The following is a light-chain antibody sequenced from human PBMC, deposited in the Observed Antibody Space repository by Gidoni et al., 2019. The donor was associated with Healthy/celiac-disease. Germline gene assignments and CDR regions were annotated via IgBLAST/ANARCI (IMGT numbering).Light chain of an antibody. CDR3: QQSYRNPDT. CDR2: AAS. V-gene: IGKV1-39*01. J-gene: IGKJ2*01. Sequence: GDRVTSTFRASQTISSYLNWYQQQPGKACKLLIYAASSLQSGGPSRFSGSGSGTDFTPTISSLQPEDCATYYWQQSYRNPDTFGQGTKLEIK. CDR1: QTISSY.